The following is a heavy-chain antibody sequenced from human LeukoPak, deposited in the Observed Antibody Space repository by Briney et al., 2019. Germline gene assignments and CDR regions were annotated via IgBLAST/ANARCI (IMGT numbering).Heavy chain of an antibody. Sequence: SETLSLTCTVSGYSISSGYYWGWIRQPPGKGLEWIGSIYHSGSTYYNPSLKSRVTISVDTSKNQFSLKLSSVTAADTAVYYCASTGTPQSDFDPWGQGTLVTVYS. CDR3: ASTGTPQSDFDP. J-gene: IGHJ5*02. CDR1: GYSISSGYY. D-gene: IGHD1-1*01. V-gene: IGHV4-38-2*02. CDR2: IYHSGST.